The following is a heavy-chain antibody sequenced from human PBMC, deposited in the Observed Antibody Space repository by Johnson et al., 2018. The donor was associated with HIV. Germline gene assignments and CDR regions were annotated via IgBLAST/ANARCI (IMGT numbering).Heavy chain of an antibody. Sequence: EQLVESGGGLVQPGGSLRLSCAASGFTFSSYWMSWVRQAPGKGLEWVANIKQDGSEKYSVDSVKGRFPISRDNAKNSLYLQMNSLRAEDTAVYYCARYSITIFGVVISDAFDIWGQGTMVTVSS. CDR3: ARYSITIFGVVISDAFDI. CDR2: IKQDGSEK. D-gene: IGHD3-3*01. J-gene: IGHJ3*02. CDR1: GFTFSSYW. V-gene: IGHV3-7*01.